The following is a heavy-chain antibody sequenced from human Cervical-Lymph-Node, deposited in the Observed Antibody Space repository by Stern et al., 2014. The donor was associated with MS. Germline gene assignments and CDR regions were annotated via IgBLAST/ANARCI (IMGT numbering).Heavy chain of an antibody. V-gene: IGHV3-48*02. CDR2: ISETSTTI. CDR3: ARDSAPWARHSGMDV. D-gene: IGHD3-10*01. J-gene: IGHJ6*02. CDR1: EFTSSLYS. Sequence: EVQLVESGGGLVQPGGSLRLSCAASEFTSSLYSMNWVRQAPGKGLEWISYISETSTTIYQADPVKGRFTISRDNAKNSLYLQMNSLRDEDTAVYYCARDSAPWARHSGMDVWGQGTTVTVSS.